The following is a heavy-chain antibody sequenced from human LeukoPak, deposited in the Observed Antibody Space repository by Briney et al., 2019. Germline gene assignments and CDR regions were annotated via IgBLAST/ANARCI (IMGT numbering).Heavy chain of an antibody. CDR3: ATPNDYGSGSYQFDY. V-gene: IGHV4-39*07. CDR1: GGSISSGDYY. D-gene: IGHD3-10*01. J-gene: IGHJ4*02. CDR2: INHSGST. Sequence: SETLSLTCTVSGGSISSGDYYWSWIRQPPGKGLEWIGEINHSGSTNYNPSLKSRVTISVDTSKNQFSLKLSSVTAADTAVYYCATPNDYGSGSYQFDYWGQGTLVTVSS.